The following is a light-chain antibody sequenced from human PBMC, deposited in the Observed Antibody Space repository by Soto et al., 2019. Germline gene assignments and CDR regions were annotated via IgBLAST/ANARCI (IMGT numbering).Light chain of an antibody. CDR3: CSYTRTSNHYF. CDR1: SSDIGGYDY. J-gene: IGLJ1*01. V-gene: IGLV2-14*01. CDR2: EVR. Sequence: QSALAQPASVSGSPGQSITISCTGTSSDIGGYDYVSWYQQRPGKAPKLMIYEVRYRPSGVSNRFSGSKSGNTASLTISGLQAEDEAVYYCCSYTRTSNHYFFGRGTKATVL.